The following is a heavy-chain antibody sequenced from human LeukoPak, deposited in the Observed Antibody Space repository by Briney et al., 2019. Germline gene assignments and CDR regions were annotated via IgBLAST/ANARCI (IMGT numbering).Heavy chain of an antibody. V-gene: IGHV4-34*01. D-gene: IGHD3-10*01. Sequence: PSETLSPTCAVYGGSFSGYYWSWIRQPPGKGLEWIGEINHSGSTNYNPSLKSRVTISVDTSKNQFSLKLSSVTAADTAVYYCARGQYYGSGSPRVDYWGQGTLVTVSS. CDR3: ARGQYYGSGSPRVDY. CDR1: GGSFSGYY. CDR2: INHSGST. J-gene: IGHJ4*02.